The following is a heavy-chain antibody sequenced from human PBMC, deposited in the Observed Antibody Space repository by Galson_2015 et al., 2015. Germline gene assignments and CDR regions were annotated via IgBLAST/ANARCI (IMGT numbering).Heavy chain of an antibody. CDR2: ISYDGSNK. CDR1: RFTISTYG. J-gene: IGHJ6*02. CDR3: AKDWALLGVVGDYFGMDV. D-gene: IGHD3-3*01. Sequence: SLRLSCAASRFTISTYGMHWVRQAPGKGLQWVAVISYDGSNKYYADSVKGRFTITRDNSKNTLYLQMNSLRAEDTAVYYCAKDWALLGVVGDYFGMDVWGQGTTAPVSS. V-gene: IGHV3-30*18.